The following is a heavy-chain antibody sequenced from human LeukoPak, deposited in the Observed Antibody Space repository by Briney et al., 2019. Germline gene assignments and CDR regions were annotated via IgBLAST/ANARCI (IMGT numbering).Heavy chain of an antibody. V-gene: IGHV4-39*01. CDR1: GGSISSSSYY. CDR2: IYYSGST. D-gene: IGHD3-3*01. Sequence: ASETLSLTCTVSGGSISSSSYYWGWIRQPPGKGLEWIGSIYYSGSTYYNPSLKSQVTISVDTSKNQFSLKLSSVTAADTAVYYCARGGAYDFWSGEHNWFDPWGQGTLVTVSS. J-gene: IGHJ5*02. CDR3: ARGGAYDFWSGEHNWFDP.